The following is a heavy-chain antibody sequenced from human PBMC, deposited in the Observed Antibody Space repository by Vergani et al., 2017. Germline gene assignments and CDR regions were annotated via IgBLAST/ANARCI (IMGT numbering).Heavy chain of an antibody. CDR2: VNWNGVGS. CDR1: GFTFSSYG. D-gene: IGHD3-22*01. V-gene: IGHV3-20*04. CDR3: ATIDSSGYYPSYNVPDY. Sequence: VQLVESGGGVVQPGGSLRLSCAASGFTFSSYGMNWVRHVPGKGLEWVAGVNWNGVGSAYADSVRGRFIISRDNAKNSLFLQMNSLRVEDTALYYCATIDSSGYYPSYNVPDYWGQGTQVTVSS. J-gene: IGHJ4*02.